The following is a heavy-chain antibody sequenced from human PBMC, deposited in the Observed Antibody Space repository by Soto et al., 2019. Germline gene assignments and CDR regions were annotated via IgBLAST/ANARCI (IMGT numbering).Heavy chain of an antibody. Sequence: SETLSLTCTVSGGSISSSSYYWGWIRQPPGKGLEWIGSIYYSGSTYYNPSLKSRVTISVDTSKNQFSLKLSSVTAADTAVYYCARRSNYYGSGIVRPEVGLIDPWGQGTLVTVSS. J-gene: IGHJ5*02. CDR2: IYYSGST. D-gene: IGHD3-10*01. V-gene: IGHV4-39*01. CDR3: ARRSNYYGSGIVRPEVGLIDP. CDR1: GGSISSSSYY.